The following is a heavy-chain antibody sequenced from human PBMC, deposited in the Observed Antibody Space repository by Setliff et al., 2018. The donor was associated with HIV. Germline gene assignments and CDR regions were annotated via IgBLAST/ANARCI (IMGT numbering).Heavy chain of an antibody. CDR3: ALAGRAVYY. J-gene: IGHJ4*02. CDR1: GFSFRSYE. V-gene: IGHV3-48*03. CDR2: IGSAGDSTI. D-gene: IGHD6-19*01. Sequence: GGSLRLSCEGSGFSFRSYEMNWVRQVPGEGLEWLSYIGSAGDSTIFYADSVKGRFTISRDDAKNTLYLQMNSLRAEDTAVYYCALAGRAVYYWGQGTLVTVSS.